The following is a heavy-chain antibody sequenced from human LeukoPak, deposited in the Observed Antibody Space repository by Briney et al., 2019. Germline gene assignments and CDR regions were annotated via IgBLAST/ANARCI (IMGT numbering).Heavy chain of an antibody. D-gene: IGHD4-17*01. Sequence: GGSLRLSCAASGFTFSSYAMSWVRQAPGKGLEWVSAISGSGGSTYYADSVEGRFTISRDNSKNTLYLQMNSLRAEDTAVYYCALETGDYNAFDIWGQGTMVTVSS. J-gene: IGHJ3*02. CDR2: ISGSGGST. V-gene: IGHV3-23*01. CDR3: ALETGDYNAFDI. CDR1: GFTFSSYA.